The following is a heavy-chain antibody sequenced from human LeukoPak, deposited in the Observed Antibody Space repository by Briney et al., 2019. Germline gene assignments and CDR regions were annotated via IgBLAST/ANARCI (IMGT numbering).Heavy chain of an antibody. D-gene: IGHD4-11*01. V-gene: IGHV4-39*07. CDR1: GGSISSSSYY. Sequence: KSSETLSLTCTVSGGSISSSSYYWGWIRQPPGKGLEWIGSIYYSGSTYYNPSLKSRVTISVDTSKNQFSLKLSSVTAADTAVYYCARDTLQADYFDYWGQGTLVTVSS. CDR3: ARDTLQADYFDY. J-gene: IGHJ4*02. CDR2: IYYSGST.